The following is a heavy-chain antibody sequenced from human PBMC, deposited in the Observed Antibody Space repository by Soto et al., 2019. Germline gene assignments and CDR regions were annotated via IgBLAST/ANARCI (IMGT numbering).Heavy chain of an antibody. Sequence: EVQLVESGGGLVQPGRSLRLSCAASGFTFDAYTMHWVRQAPGKGLEWVSGISWNSGSIGYADSVKGRFTISRDNAKNSLYLQMSSLRAEDTALYYCAKEGEAGTTPYYYYYMDVWGKGTTVTVSS. CDR1: GFTFDAYT. CDR2: ISWNSGSI. V-gene: IGHV3-9*01. CDR3: AKEGEAGTTPYYYYYMDV. J-gene: IGHJ6*03. D-gene: IGHD1-7*01.